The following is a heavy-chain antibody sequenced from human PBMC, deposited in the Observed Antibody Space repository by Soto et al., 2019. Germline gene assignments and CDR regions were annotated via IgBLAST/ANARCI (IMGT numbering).Heavy chain of an antibody. J-gene: IGHJ6*03. CDR1: GGTFSSYT. Sequence: SVKVSCKASGGTFSSYTISWVRQAPGKGREWMGRIIPILGIANYAQKFQGRVTITAEKSTSTAYMELSSLRSEDTAVYYCARDQYYDXWXXDGDXAIYYYYMDVWGKGPTVTVS. CDR3: ARDQYYDXWXXDGDXAIYYYYMDV. V-gene: IGHV1-69*04. CDR2: IIPILGIA. D-gene: IGHD3-3*01.